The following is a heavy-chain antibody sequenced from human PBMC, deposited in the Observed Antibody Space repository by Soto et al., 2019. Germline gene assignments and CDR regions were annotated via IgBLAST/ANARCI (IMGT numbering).Heavy chain of an antibody. Sequence: SVKVSCKASGGTFSSYAISWVRQAPGQGLEWMGGIIPIFGTANYAQKFQGRVTITADKSTSTAYMELSSLRSEDTAVYYCARGYSSSSWFDPWGQGTLVTVSS. CDR1: GGTFSSYA. CDR2: IIPIFGTA. CDR3: ARGYSSSSWFDP. V-gene: IGHV1-69*06. J-gene: IGHJ5*02. D-gene: IGHD6-6*01.